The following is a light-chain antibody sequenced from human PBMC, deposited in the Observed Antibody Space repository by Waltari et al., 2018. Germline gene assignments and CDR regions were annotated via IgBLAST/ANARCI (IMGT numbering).Light chain of an antibody. Sequence: IVMTQFPATLSVSPGERVTLSCRASQSVSGNLAWYQQKPGQAPRLLMYGASTRAAGVPTRFSGSGSGTEFTVTISSLQSEDFAVYYCQQYNDWPWTFGQGTKVEIK. V-gene: IGKV3-15*01. CDR1: QSVSGN. J-gene: IGKJ1*01. CDR2: GAS. CDR3: QQYNDWPWT.